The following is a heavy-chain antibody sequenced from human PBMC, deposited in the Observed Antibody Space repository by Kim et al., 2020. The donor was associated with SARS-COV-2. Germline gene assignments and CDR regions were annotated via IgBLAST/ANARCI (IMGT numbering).Heavy chain of an antibody. CDR1: ALTFNTYV. D-gene: IGHD6-19*01. CDR3: AREAVGYTASDSRYSSGWRDSRYRSGWRTKRPAYNYMDV. J-gene: IGHJ6*03. Sequence: GGSLRLSCAASALTFNTYVMHWVRQAPGKGLEWVAVISHDGTNDYYADSVRGRFTISRDNSENTLYLRMNSLRDEDTAVYYCAREAVGYTASDSRYSSGWRDSRYRSGWRTKRPAYNYMDVWGKGTTVTVSS. V-gene: IGHV3-30*04. CDR2: ISHDGTND.